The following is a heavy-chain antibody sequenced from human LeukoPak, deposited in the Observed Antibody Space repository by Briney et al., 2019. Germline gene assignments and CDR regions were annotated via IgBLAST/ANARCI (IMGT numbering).Heavy chain of an antibody. D-gene: IGHD2-21*02. Sequence: PGRSLRLSCAASGFTFTNFWTHWDRQAPGKGLVWVTRIKGDGISTIYAGSVKGRFTISRDNAMKTLYLQMNSLRAEDTAVYYCTTGLPSAYEIWGQGTMVTVSS. CDR1: GFTFTNFW. J-gene: IGHJ3*02. CDR2: IKGDGIST. CDR3: TTGLPSAYEI. V-gene: IGHV3-74*01.